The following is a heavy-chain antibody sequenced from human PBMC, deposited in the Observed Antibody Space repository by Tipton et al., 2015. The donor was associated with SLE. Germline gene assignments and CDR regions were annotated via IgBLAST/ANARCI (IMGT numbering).Heavy chain of an antibody. CDR3: ARGLTGTMDWFDP. V-gene: IGHV4-34*01. D-gene: IGHD1-7*01. CDR1: GGSISGYY. CDR2: INHSGST. J-gene: IGHJ5*02. Sequence: AGLVKPSETLSLTCTVSGGSISGYYWSWIRQPPGKGLEWIGEINHSGSTNYNPSLKSRVTISVDTSKNQFSLKLSSVTAADTAVYYCARGLTGTMDWFDPWGQGTLVTVSS.